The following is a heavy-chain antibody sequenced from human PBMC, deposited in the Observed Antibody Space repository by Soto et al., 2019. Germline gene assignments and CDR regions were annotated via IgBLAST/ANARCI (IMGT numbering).Heavy chain of an antibody. CDR2: IYYSGST. V-gene: IGHV4-39*01. J-gene: IGHJ4*02. Sequence: PSETLSLTCTVSGGSITGGSISSTTYYWGWMRQPPGKGLEWIGSIYYSGSTYHNPPLKSRVTISKDTSKNQFSLKLSSVTAADTAVFYCAVGSSGFYYIYWGQG. D-gene: IGHD1-26*01. CDR1: GGSITGGSISSTTYY. CDR3: AVGSSGFYYIY.